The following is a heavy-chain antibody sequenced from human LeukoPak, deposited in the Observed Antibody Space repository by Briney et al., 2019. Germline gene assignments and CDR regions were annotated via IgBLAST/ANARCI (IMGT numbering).Heavy chain of an antibody. CDR3: AKASTVLKPIDS. CDR1: GFTFSTYA. CDR2: IGSRT. V-gene: IGHV3-23*01. D-gene: IGHD1-14*01. J-gene: IGHJ4*02. Sequence: GGSLRPSCAASGFTFSTYAMNWVRQAPGKGLEWVSAIGSRTYYADSVKGRFTISRDNSKNTLYLQMNSLRAGDTAIHYCAKASTVLKPIDSWGQGTLVTVSS.